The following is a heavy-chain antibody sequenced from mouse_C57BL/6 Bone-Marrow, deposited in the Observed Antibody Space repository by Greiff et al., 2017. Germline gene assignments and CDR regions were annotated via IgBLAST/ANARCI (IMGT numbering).Heavy chain of an antibody. CDR3: ARRGYYYGSEAMDY. V-gene: IGHV1-64*01. Sequence: QVQLQQPGAELVKPGASVKLSCKASGYTFTSYWMHWVKQRPGQGLEWIGMIHPNSGSTNYNEKFKGKATLTADKSSSTAYMQLNSLTSEDSAVYFCARRGYYYGSEAMDYWGQGTSVTVSS. D-gene: IGHD1-1*01. J-gene: IGHJ4*01. CDR1: GYTFTSYW. CDR2: IHPNSGST.